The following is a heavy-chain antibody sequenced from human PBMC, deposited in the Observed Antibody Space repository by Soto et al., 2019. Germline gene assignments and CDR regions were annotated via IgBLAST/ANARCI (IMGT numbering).Heavy chain of an antibody. CDR2: INAGNGNT. Sequence: ASVKVSCKASGYTFTSYAMHWVRQAPGQRLEWMGWINAGNGNTKYSQKFQGRVTITRDTSASTAYMELGSLRSEDTAVYYCARGLIAAAGTGLYWPNWFDPWRQGTLVTVSS. CDR1: GYTFTSYA. CDR3: ARGLIAAAGTGLYWPNWFDP. V-gene: IGHV1-3*01. D-gene: IGHD6-13*01. J-gene: IGHJ5*02.